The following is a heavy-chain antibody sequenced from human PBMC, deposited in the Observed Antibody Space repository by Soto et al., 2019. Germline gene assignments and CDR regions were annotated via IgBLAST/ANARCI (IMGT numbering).Heavy chain of an antibody. V-gene: IGHV4-39*01. D-gene: IGHD2-8*01. CDR2: IYYIGNT. Sequence: QLQLQESGSGLVKPSETLSLTCIVSNGSISSRSSYWGWIRQTPGKGLEWIGSIYYIGNTYYNPSLTSRLTISIERSKTEFPLKMNSVTAADTAVYFFGGQDSGANGYYFENWVQRARVTVSS. CDR3: GGQDSGANGYYFEN. CDR1: NGSISSRSSY. J-gene: IGHJ4*02.